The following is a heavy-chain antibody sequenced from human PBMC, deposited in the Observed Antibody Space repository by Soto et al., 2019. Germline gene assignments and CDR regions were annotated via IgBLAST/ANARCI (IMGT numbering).Heavy chain of an antibody. J-gene: IGHJ4*02. CDR1: GFPFSKYW. CDR3: GNTQRRGGFDS. Sequence: GGSLRLSCAASGFPFSKYWMSWVRQAPGKGLEWVANIKDDGGQQYYVDSVKGRFTISRDNAENSLYLHMSSLGVEDTDVYYCGNTQRRGGFDSWGQGTVVTVSS. V-gene: IGHV3-7*03. D-gene: IGHD3-16*01. CDR2: IKDDGGQQ.